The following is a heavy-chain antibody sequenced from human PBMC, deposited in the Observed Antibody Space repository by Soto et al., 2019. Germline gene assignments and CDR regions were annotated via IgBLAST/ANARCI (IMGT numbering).Heavy chain of an antibody. CDR3: TRDRDGAAGLLIDY. D-gene: IGHD6-13*01. CDR2: IWYDGGKK. J-gene: IGHJ4*02. V-gene: IGHV3-33*01. CDR1: GFIFSAYG. Sequence: ESVGGVVQPGGSLRLSCAASGFIFSAYGMHWVRQAPGKGLEWVAVIWYDGGKKFYADSVKGRFAISRDNSKNTLYLQMNSLGVEDTAVYYCTRDRDGAAGLLIDYWGQGTLVTVSS.